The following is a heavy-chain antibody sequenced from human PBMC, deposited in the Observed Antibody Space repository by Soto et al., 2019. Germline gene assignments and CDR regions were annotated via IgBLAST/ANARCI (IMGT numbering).Heavy chain of an antibody. D-gene: IGHD1-26*01. J-gene: IGHJ6*02. CDR2: ISYDGSNK. CDR1: GFTFSSYG. CDR3: AKDLRFGAFYYYYGMDV. V-gene: IGHV3-30*18. Sequence: PGGSLRLSCAASGFTFSSYGMHWVRQAPGKGLEWVAVISYDGSNKYYADSVKGRFTISRDNSKNTLYLQMNSLRAEDTAVYYCAKDLRFGAFYYYYGMDVWGQGTTVTVSS.